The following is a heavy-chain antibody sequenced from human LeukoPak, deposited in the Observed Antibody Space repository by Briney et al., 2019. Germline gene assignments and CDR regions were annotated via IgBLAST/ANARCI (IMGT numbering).Heavy chain of an antibody. CDR3: AKDVHHWGHDAFDI. CDR2: INTDESST. J-gene: IGHJ3*02. CDR1: GFTFSSYW. V-gene: IGHV3-74*01. Sequence: GGSLRLSCAASGFTFSSYWMHWARQAPGKGLVWVSRINTDESSTSYADSVKGRFTISRDNAKNMLYVQMSSLRAEDTAIYYCAKDVHHWGHDAFDIWGQGTMVIVSS. D-gene: IGHD7-27*01.